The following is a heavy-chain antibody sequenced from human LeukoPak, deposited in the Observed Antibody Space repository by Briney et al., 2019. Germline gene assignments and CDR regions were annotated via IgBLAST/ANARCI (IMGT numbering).Heavy chain of an antibody. J-gene: IGHJ4*02. V-gene: IGHV3-30*02. CDR2: IRCDGSNK. CDR1: GFTFSSYG. Sequence: PGGSLRLSCAASGFTFSSYGMHWVRQAPGKGLEWVAFIRCDGSNKYYADSVKGRFTISRDNSKNTLYLQMNSLRAEDTAVYYCAKDPYDFWSGYYTGDNNWGQGTLVTVSS. D-gene: IGHD3-3*01. CDR3: AKDPYDFWSGYYTGDNN.